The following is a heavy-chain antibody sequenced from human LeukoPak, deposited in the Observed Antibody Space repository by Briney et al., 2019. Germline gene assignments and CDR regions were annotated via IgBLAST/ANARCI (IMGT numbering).Heavy chain of an antibody. CDR3: AKDRSVGASYWYFDL. CDR1: GVTLSSYA. D-gene: IGHD1-26*01. Sequence: GGSLRLSCTASGVTLSSYAMSWARQAPGEGLEWGSGISSSGSGGNTYYADSVKGLFTISRDSSKNILFLHMNTLRAEDTAIYYCAKDRSVGASYWYFDLWGRGTLVTVSS. J-gene: IGHJ2*01. V-gene: IGHV3-23*01. CDR2: ISSSGSGGNT.